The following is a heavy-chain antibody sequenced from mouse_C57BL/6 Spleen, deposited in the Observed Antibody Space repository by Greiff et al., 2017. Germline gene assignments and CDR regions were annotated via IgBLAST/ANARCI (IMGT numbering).Heavy chain of an antibody. CDR2: IYPGNSDT. D-gene: IGHD2-4*01. V-gene: IGHV1-5*01. J-gene: IGHJ2*01. CDR3: TYDYDGNYFDY. CDR1: GYTFTSYW. Sequence: EVQLQQSGTVLARPGASVKMSCKTSGYTFTSYWMHWVKQRPGQGLEWIGAIYPGNSDTSYNQKFKGKAKLTAVTSASTAYMELSSLTNEDSAVYYGTYDYDGNYFDYWGQGTTLTVSS.